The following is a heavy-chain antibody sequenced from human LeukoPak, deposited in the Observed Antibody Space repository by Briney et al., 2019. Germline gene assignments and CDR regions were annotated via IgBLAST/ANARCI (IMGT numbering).Heavy chain of an antibody. CDR3: ARGPTTVTRAFDY. CDR1: GGSISIYY. D-gene: IGHD4-17*01. V-gene: IGHV4-4*07. J-gene: IGHJ4*02. CDR2: IYTSGST. Sequence: SETLSLTCTVSGGSISIYYWTWIRQPAGKGLEWIGRIYTSGSTNYNPSLKSRVTMSVDTSKNQFSLKLNSVTAADTAVYYCARGPTTVTRAFDYWGQGTLVIVSS.